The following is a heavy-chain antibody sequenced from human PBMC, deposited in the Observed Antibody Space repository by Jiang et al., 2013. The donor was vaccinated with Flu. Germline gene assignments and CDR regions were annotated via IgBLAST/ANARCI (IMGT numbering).Heavy chain of an antibody. CDR1: GGSFSGYY. J-gene: IGHJ4*02. Sequence: LLKPSETLSLTCAVYGGSFSGYYWSWIRQPPGKGLEWIGEINHSGSTNYNPSLKSRVTISVDTSKNQFSLKLSSVTAADTAVYYCARMLGRARYCSSTSCLPPRYYFDYWGQGTLVTVSS. CDR2: INHSGST. D-gene: IGHD2-2*01. CDR3: ARMLGRARYCSSTSCLPPRYYFDY. V-gene: IGHV4-34*01.